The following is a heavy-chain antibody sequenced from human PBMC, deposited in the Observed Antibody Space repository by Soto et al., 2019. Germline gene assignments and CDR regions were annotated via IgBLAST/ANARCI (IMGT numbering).Heavy chain of an antibody. D-gene: IGHD6-25*01. J-gene: IGHJ4*02. V-gene: IGHV3-33*01. CDR2: IWFDGSNK. CDR1: GFTFSRYG. CDR3: SRGAATNLYYFDF. Sequence: QVQLVESGGGVVQPGRSLRLSCAASGFTFSRYGMHWVRQAPGKGLEWVAIIWFDGSNKYYADSVKGRFTISRDNSKNTLYLQMNSLRAEDTAVYYCSRGAATNLYYFDFWGQGSLVTVSS.